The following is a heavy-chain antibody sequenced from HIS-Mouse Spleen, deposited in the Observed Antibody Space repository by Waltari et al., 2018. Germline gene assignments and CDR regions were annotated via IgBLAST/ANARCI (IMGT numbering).Heavy chain of an antibody. CDR3: ARSWGQWYFDL. V-gene: IGHV4-34*01. J-gene: IGHJ2*01. Sequence: QVQLQQWGAGLLKPSETLSLTCAVYGGSFSGYYWSWIRQPPGKGLEWIGEINHSGSTNYNPSLKSRVTISVDTSKNQFSLKLSSVTAADTAVYYCARSWGQWYFDLWGRCTLVTVSS. CDR1: GGSFSGYY. CDR2: INHSGST. D-gene: IGHD6-13*01.